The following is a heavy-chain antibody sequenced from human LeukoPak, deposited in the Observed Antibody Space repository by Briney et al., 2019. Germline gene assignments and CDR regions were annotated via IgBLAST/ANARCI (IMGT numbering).Heavy chain of an antibody. D-gene: IGHD5-18*01. CDR1: GFTFDDYS. CDR3: ARHLSGVTGYTYGRGIDY. CDR2: INWNGGST. V-gene: IGHV3-20*04. Sequence: GGSLRLSCAASGFTFDDYSMSWVRQAPGKGLEWVSGINWNGGSTGYADSVKGRFTISRDSAKTSLYLQMISLRAEDTAVYYCARHLSGVTGYTYGRGIDYWGQGTLVTVSS. J-gene: IGHJ4*02.